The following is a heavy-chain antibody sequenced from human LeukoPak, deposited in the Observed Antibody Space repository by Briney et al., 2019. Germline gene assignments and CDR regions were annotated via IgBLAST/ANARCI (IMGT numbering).Heavy chain of an antibody. CDR3: ARRSTMSYYAIDV. CDR2: ITDGGSAV. V-gene: IGHV3-48*03. J-gene: IGHJ6*02. CDR1: GFTFNIYE. Sequence: GGSLRLSCAASGFTFNIYEMNWVRQAPGKGLEWISYITDGGSAVYYADSVKGRFTVSRDNARNSLFLQVNSLRAEDTATYYCARRSTMSYYAIDVWGQGTMVTVSS. D-gene: IGHD5/OR15-5a*01.